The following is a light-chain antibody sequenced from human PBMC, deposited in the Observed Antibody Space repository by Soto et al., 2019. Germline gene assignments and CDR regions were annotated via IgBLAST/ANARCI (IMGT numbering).Light chain of an antibody. CDR1: QSIGSW. V-gene: IGKV1-5*03. CDR3: QQYNGYSRT. J-gene: IGKJ1*01. CDR2: KAS. Sequence: GDRVTITCRASQSIGSWLAWYQQKPGKAPKILIYKASTLETGVPSRFSGSGSETEFTLAISSLQPDDFATYYCQQYNGYSRTFGQGTKV.